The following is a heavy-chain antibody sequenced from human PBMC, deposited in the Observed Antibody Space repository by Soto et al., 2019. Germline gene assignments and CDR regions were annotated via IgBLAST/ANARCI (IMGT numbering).Heavy chain of an antibody. Sequence: GGSLRLSCAASGFTFSSYGMHWVRQAPGKGLEWVAVIWYDGSNKYYADSVKGRFTISRDNSKNTLYLQMNSLRAEDTAVYYCARDGAYGSGSYHWFDPWGQGTLVTVSS. CDR1: GFTFSSYG. V-gene: IGHV3-33*01. CDR2: IWYDGSNK. J-gene: IGHJ5*02. D-gene: IGHD3-10*01. CDR3: ARDGAYGSGSYHWFDP.